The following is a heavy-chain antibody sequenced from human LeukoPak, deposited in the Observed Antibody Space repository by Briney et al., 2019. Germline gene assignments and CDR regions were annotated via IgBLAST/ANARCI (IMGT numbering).Heavy chain of an antibody. J-gene: IGHJ6*03. CDR3: AKAAMVRGVIRYYYYYMDV. CDR1: GDSVSSNSAA. CDR2: TYYRSKWYN. V-gene: IGHV6-1*01. D-gene: IGHD3-10*01. Sequence: SQTLSLTCAISGDSVSSNSAAWNWIRQSPSRGIEWLGRTYYRSKWYNDYAVSVKSRITINPDTSKNQFSLQLNSVTPEDTAVYYCAKAAMVRGVIRYYYYYMDVWGKGTTVTISS.